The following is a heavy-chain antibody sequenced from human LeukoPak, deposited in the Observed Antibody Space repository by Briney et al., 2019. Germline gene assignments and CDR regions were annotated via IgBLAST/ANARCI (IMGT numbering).Heavy chain of an antibody. Sequence: GGSLRLSCAASGFTFSSYAMHWVRQAPGKGLEWVAVISYDGSNKYYADSVKGRFTISRDNSKNTLYLQMNSLRAEDTAVYYCTRDWRNLGYDYWGQGTLVTVSS. V-gene: IGHV3-30-3*01. J-gene: IGHJ4*02. CDR2: ISYDGSNK. D-gene: IGHD5-12*01. CDR1: GFTFSSYA. CDR3: TRDWRNLGYDY.